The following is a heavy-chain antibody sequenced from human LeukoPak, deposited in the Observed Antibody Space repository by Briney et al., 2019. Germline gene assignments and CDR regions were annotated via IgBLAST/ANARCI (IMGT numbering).Heavy chain of an antibody. Sequence: PGGSLRLSCAASGFTFSMYAMSWVRQAPGKGLEWVSTISSSGGSTYYADSVKGRFTISRDNSKNTLYLQMNSQRAEDTAVYYCAKATPATAAFESWGQGTLLTVSS. CDR2: ISSSGGST. V-gene: IGHV3-23*01. CDR3: AKATPATAAFES. D-gene: IGHD6-13*01. CDR1: GFTFSMYA. J-gene: IGHJ4*02.